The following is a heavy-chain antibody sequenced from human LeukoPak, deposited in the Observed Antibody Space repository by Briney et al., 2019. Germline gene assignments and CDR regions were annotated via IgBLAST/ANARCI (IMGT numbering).Heavy chain of an antibody. D-gene: IGHD3-10*01. CDR1: GFTFDDYA. CDR2: ISWNSGSI. V-gene: IGHV3-9*01. Sequence: PGGSLRLSCAASGFTFDDYAMHWVRQAPGKGLEWVSGISWNSGSIGYADSVKGRFTISRDNAKNSLYLQMNSLRAEDTALYYCAKGFPYGSGSYKSGFDYWGQGTLVTVSS. J-gene: IGHJ4*02. CDR3: AKGFPYGSGSYKSGFDY.